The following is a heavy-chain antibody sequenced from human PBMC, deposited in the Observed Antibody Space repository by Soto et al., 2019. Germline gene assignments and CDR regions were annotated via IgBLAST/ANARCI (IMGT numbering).Heavy chain of an antibody. D-gene: IGHD2-21*02. J-gene: IGHJ4*02. CDR1: GFAVSTSF. Sequence: EVQLVETGGDLIQSGGSLRLSCAASGFAVSTSFMMWVRQAPGKGLECVSVTYTGGSTDYADSVKGRFTVSRDDSRNTLYLQMDSLRAEDTAVYYCAKFFTVVTPSSPGPGYWGQGTLVTVSS. CDR2: TYTGGST. V-gene: IGHV3-53*05. CDR3: AKFFTVVTPSSPGPGY.